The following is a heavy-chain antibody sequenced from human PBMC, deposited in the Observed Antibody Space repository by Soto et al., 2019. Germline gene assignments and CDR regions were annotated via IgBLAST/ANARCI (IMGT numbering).Heavy chain of an antibody. V-gene: IGHV1-8*01. D-gene: IGHD3-3*01. J-gene: IGHJ6*03. CDR1: GYTFTSYD. Sequence: ASVKVSCKASGYTFTSYDINWVRQATGQGLEWMGWMNPNSGNTGYAQKFQGRVTMTRNTSISTAYMELSSMRSEDTAVYYCARVGCYYTLDYYYYMALWGKGTTVTVSS. CDR3: ARVGCYYTLDYYYYMAL. CDR2: MNPNSGNT.